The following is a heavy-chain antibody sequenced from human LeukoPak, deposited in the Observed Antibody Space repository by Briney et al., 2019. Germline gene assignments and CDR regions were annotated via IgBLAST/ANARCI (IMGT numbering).Heavy chain of an antibody. Sequence: ASVKVSCKASGGTFSSYAISWVPQAPGQGLEWRGRIIPIFGTANYAQKFQGRVTITTDQSTSTAYMELSSLRSEDTAVYYCARAHDSSGYYYVGYFQHWGQGTLVTVSS. D-gene: IGHD3-22*01. J-gene: IGHJ1*01. CDR1: GGTFSSYA. V-gene: IGHV1-69*05. CDR3: ARAHDSSGYYYVGYFQH. CDR2: IIPIFGTA.